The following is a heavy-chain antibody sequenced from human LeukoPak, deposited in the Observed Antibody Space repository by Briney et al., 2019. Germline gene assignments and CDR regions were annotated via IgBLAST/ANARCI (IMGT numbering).Heavy chain of an antibody. D-gene: IGHD6-19*01. V-gene: IGHV1-8*01. J-gene: IGHJ6*02. Sequence: ASVKVSCKASGYTFTSYDINWVRQATGQGLEWMGCMNPNSGNTGYAQKFQGRVTMTRNTSISTAYMELSSLRSEDTAVYYCARLSPSGYSSDFYGMDVWGQGTTVTVSS. CDR1: GYTFTSYD. CDR3: ARLSPSGYSSDFYGMDV. CDR2: MNPNSGNT.